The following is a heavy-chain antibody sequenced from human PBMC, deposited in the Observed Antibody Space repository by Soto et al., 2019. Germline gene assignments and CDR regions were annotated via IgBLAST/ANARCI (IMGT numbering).Heavy chain of an antibody. Sequence: GASVKVSCKASGYTFTGYYMHWVRQAPGQGLEWMGWINPNSGGTNYAQKFQGWVTMTRDTSISTAYMELSRLGSADTAVYYCAREGSGHTIFGVVIVHYGMDVWGQGTTVTDSS. CDR1: GYTFTGYY. J-gene: IGHJ6*02. CDR3: AREGSGHTIFGVVIVHYGMDV. D-gene: IGHD3-3*01. CDR2: INPNSGGT. V-gene: IGHV1-2*04.